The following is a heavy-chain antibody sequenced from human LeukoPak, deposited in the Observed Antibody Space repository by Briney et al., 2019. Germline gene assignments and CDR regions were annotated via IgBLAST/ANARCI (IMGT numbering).Heavy chain of an antibody. J-gene: IGHJ6*02. V-gene: IGHV3-11*04. Sequence: GGSLRLSCAASGFTFSDHYMDWVRQAPGKGLEWVSYISSSSSTIYYADSVKGRFTISRDNAKNSLYLQMNSLRAEDTAVYYCARDPRLLAYGMDVWGQGTTVTVSS. CDR1: GFTFSDHY. D-gene: IGHD3-3*01. CDR2: ISSSSSTI. CDR3: ARDPRLLAYGMDV.